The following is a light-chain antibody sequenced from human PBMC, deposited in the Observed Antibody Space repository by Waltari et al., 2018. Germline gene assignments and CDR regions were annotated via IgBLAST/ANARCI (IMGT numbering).Light chain of an antibody. CDR3: SSYTSIETLA. CDR1: SSDVGGYNY. CDR2: DVS. Sequence: QSALTPPASMSGSPGQSITIPCTGTSSDVGGYNYVSWYQQYPGKAPKLMIFDVSNRPSGVSNRFSGSKSGNTASLTISGLQPEDEADYYCSSYTSIETLAFGGGTKLTVL. J-gene: IGLJ2*01. V-gene: IGLV2-14*01.